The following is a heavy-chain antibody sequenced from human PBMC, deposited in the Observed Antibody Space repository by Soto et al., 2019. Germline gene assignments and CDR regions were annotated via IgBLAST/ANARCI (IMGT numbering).Heavy chain of an antibody. V-gene: IGHV3-33*01. CDR2: IWYDGSNK. Sequence: QVQLVESGGGVVQPGRSLRLSCAASGFTFSSYGMHWVRQAPGKGLEWVAVIWYDGSNKYYADSVKGRFTNSRDNSKNTVYLQMNSLRAEDTAVYYCARVAPTTVTMGGLDYWGQGTLVTVSS. CDR3: ARVAPTTVTMGGLDY. D-gene: IGHD4-17*01. CDR1: GFTFSSYG. J-gene: IGHJ4*02.